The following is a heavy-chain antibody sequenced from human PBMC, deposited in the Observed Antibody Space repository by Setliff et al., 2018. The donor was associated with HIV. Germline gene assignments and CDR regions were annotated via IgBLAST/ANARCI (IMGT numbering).Heavy chain of an antibody. D-gene: IGHD3-3*01. J-gene: IGHJ6*03. CDR3: AREPGDDSDFWSDYQYYMDV. CDR1: GFTFSSHW. CDR2: ITGDGSST. V-gene: IGHV3-74*01. Sequence: GGSLRLSCAASGFTFSSHWMHWVRQAPGKGPVWVSRITGDGSSTTYADSVKGRFSISRDNAKNSLYLQMNSLRPEDTAVYYCAREPGDDSDFWSDYQYYMDVWGKGTTVTVSS.